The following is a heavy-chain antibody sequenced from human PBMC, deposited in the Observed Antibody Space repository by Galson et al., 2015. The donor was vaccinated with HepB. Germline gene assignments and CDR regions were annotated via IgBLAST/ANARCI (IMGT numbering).Heavy chain of an antibody. V-gene: IGHV1-8*01. CDR2: MNPNSGNT. J-gene: IGHJ6*03. D-gene: IGHD2-2*02. Sequence: SVKVSCKASGYTFTSYDINWMRQATGQGLEWMGWMNPNSGNTGYAQKFQGRVTMTRNTSISTAYMELSSLRSEDTAVYYCARGPGKRYQLLYIPYYYYYMDVWGKGTTVTVSS. CDR1: GYTFTSYD. CDR3: ARGPGKRYQLLYIPYYYYYMDV.